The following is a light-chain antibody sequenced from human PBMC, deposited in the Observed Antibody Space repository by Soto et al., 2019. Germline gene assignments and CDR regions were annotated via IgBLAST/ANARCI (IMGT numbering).Light chain of an antibody. V-gene: IGLV1-40*03. CDR2: ANT. Sequence: QSVMTQSPSMSGAPGQRVTISCTGTGSNIGSNYDVNWYQQLPGTAPRLLISANTNRPSGVPDRFSGSKSGASASLAITGLQAEDEADYYCQSYARSLGVVVFGGGTKVTVL. CDR1: GSNIGSNYD. CDR3: QSYARSLGVVV. J-gene: IGLJ3*02.